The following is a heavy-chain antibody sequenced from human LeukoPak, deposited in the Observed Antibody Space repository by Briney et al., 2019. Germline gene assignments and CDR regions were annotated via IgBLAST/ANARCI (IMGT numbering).Heavy chain of an antibody. Sequence: GASVKVSCKASGYTFTGYYVHWVRQAPGQGLEWVGWINPSTVGTNYAQKFRGRVTMTRDTSITTAYMELSSLTSDDTAVYYCAKARGPDGSPPDAFDTWGQGTMVTVSS. CDR2: INPSTVGT. CDR1: GYTFTGYY. D-gene: IGHD1-26*01. CDR3: AKARGPDGSPPDAFDT. J-gene: IGHJ3*02. V-gene: IGHV1-2*02.